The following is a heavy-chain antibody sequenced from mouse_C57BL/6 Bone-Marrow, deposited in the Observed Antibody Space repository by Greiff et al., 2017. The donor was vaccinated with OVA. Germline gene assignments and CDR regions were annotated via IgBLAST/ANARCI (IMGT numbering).Heavy chain of an antibody. V-gene: IGHV1-61*01. CDR3: ARRSRGFDY. J-gene: IGHJ2*01. CDR2: IYPSDSET. Sequence: QVQLKQPGAELVRPGSSVKLSCKASGYTFTSYWMDWVKQRPGQGLEWIGNIYPSDSETHYNQKFKDKATLTVDKSSSTAYMQLSSLTSEDSAVYYCARRSRGFDYWGQGTTLAGSS. CDR1: GYTFTSYW.